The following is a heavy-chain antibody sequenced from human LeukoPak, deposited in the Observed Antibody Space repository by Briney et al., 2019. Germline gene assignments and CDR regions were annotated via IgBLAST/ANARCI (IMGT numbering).Heavy chain of an antibody. D-gene: IGHD5-18*01. CDR2: INPNSGGT. V-gene: IGHV1-2*02. J-gene: IGHJ4*02. Sequence: ASVKVSCKASGYTFTGYYMHWVRQAPGQGLEWMGWINPNSGGTNYAQNFQGRVTMTRDTSISTAYMELSRLRADDTAVYYCARSHVDTALKVRKNFDYWGQGTLVTVSS. CDR3: ARSHVDTALKVRKNFDY. CDR1: GYTFTGYY.